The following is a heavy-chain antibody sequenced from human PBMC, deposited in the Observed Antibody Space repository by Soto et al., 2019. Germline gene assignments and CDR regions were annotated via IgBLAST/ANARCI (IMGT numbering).Heavy chain of an antibody. Sequence: QVQLVQSGAEVKKPGASVKVSCKASGYTFSSYDINWVRQATGQGLEWMGWLNPNSGDTGYAQKFQGRVTLTRNTSINTAYIELRSLTSDDTAVYYCATSGGGWYLYWGQGTLGTVSS. V-gene: IGHV1-8*01. CDR1: GYTFSSYD. CDR2: LNPNSGDT. D-gene: IGHD6-19*01. CDR3: ATSGGGWYLY. J-gene: IGHJ4*02.